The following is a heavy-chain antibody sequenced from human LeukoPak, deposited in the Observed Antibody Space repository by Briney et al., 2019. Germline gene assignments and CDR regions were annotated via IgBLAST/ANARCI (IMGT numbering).Heavy chain of an antibody. J-gene: IGHJ5*02. V-gene: IGHV3-30*02. CDR2: IRYDGSNK. CDR3: AKDNWA. D-gene: IGHD7-27*01. Sequence: GGSLRLSCAASGYTLTSYAMHWVRQAPGKGLEWVAFIRYDGSNKYYADSVKGRFTISRDNSKNTLYLQMNSLRAEDTAVYYCAKDNWAWGQGTLVAVSS. CDR1: GYTLTSYA.